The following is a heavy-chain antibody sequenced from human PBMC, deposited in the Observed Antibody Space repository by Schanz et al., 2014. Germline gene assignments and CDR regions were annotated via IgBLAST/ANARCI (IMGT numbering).Heavy chain of an antibody. Sequence: EVQLLESGGGLVQPGGSLRLSCAASGFTFGDYAMTWVRQAPGKGLEWVSAMNESHSTIYYADSVRGRFTISRDNAENTLFLQMNSLRAEDTAVYYCARKVVATIGGYYDNWGQGTLXIVSS. D-gene: IGHD5-12*01. CDR1: GFTFGDYA. J-gene: IGHJ4*02. CDR2: MNESHSTI. CDR3: ARKVVATIGGYYDN. V-gene: IGHV3-23*01.